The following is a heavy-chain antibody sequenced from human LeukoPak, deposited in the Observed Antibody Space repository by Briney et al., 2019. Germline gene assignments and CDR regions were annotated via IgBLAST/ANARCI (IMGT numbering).Heavy chain of an antibody. V-gene: IGHV1-46*01. Sequence: ASVKVSCKASGYTFTSYYMHWVRQAPGQGLEWMGIINPSGGSTSYAQKFQGRVTMTEDTSTDTAYMELSSLRSEDTAVYYCATESSSGYYEGGAFDIWGQGTMVTVSS. CDR2: INPSGGST. CDR1: GYTFTSYY. CDR3: ATESSSGYYEGGAFDI. J-gene: IGHJ3*02. D-gene: IGHD3-22*01.